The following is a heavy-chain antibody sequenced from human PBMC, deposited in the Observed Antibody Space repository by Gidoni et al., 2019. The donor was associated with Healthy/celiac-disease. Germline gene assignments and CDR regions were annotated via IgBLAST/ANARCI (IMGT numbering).Heavy chain of an antibody. J-gene: IGHJ4*02. CDR2: IRGSGGRT. V-gene: IGHV3-23*01. D-gene: IGHD3-9*01. CDR1: GFTFSSYA. CDR3: AKDASFRYDILTGYYNY. Sequence: EVQLLESGGGLVQPGGSLRLSCAASGFTFSSYAMSWVRQAPGKGLEWVSAIRGSGGRTYYADSVKGRFTISRDNSKNTLYLQMNSLRAEDTAVYYCAKDASFRYDILTGYYNYWGQGTLVTVSS.